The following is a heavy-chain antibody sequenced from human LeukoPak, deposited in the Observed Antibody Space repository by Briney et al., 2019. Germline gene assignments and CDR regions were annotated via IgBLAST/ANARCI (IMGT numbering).Heavy chain of an antibody. J-gene: IGHJ1*01. V-gene: IGHV1-69*04. Sequence: ASVKVSCKASGGTFSSYAISWVRQAPGQGLEWMGRIIPILGIANYAQKFQGRVTITADKSTSTAYMELSSLRSEDTAVYYCARSYYYDSSGYYYSYFQHWGQGTLVTVSS. CDR3: ARSYYYDSSGYYYSYFQH. CDR1: GGTFSSYA. D-gene: IGHD3-22*01. CDR2: IIPILGIA.